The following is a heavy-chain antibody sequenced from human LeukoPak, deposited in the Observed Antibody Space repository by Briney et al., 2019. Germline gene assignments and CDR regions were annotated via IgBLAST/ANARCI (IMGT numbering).Heavy chain of an antibody. J-gene: IGHJ4*02. CDR2: IYYSGST. Sequence: PSQTLSLTCTVSGGSISSYYWSWIRQPPGKGLEWIGYIYYSGSTNYNPSLKSRVTISVDTSKNQFSLKLSSVTAADTAVYYCARAAYSSGWYEVDYWGQGTLVTVSS. V-gene: IGHV4-59*01. CDR1: GGSISSYY. D-gene: IGHD6-19*01. CDR3: ARAAYSSGWYEVDY.